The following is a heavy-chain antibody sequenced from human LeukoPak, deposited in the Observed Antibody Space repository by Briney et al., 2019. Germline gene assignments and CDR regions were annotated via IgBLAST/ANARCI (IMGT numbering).Heavy chain of an antibody. V-gene: IGHV3-21*01. CDR2: ISSSSSYI. Sequence: GGSLRLXCAASGFTFSSYSMNWVRQAPGKALEWVSSISSSSSYIYYADSVKGRFTISRDNAKNSLYLQMNSLRAEDTAVYYCARDRSPSDTAMDAFDIWGQGTMVTVSS. J-gene: IGHJ3*02. D-gene: IGHD5-18*01. CDR1: GFTFSSYS. CDR3: ARDRSPSDTAMDAFDI.